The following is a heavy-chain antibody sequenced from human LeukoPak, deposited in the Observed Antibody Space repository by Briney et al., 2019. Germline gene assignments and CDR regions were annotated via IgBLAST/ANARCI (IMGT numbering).Heavy chain of an antibody. D-gene: IGHD1-26*01. Sequence: ASVKVSCKASGYTFTSYAMHWVRQAPGQRLEWMGWINAGNGNTKYSQEFQGRVTITRDTSASTAYMELSSLRSEDMAVYYCAREVGLSYYYYYMDVWGKGTTVTVSS. CDR1: GYTFTSYA. V-gene: IGHV1-3*03. CDR3: AREVGLSYYYYYMDV. J-gene: IGHJ6*03. CDR2: INAGNGNT.